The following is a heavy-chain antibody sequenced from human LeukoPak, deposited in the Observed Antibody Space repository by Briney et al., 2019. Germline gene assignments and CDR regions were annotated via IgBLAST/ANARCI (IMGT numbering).Heavy chain of an antibody. CDR3: ARVWAGTDY. CDR1: GFPLSSYW. D-gene: IGHD6-19*01. J-gene: IGHJ4*02. V-gene: IGHV3-74*01. CDR2: INSDGSST. Sequence: GSLRLSWATFGFPLSSYWVHLVRQAPGKGLVWVSRINSDGSSTSYADSVKGRFTISRDNAKNTLYLQMNSLRAEDTAVYYCARVWAGTDYWGQGTLVTVSS.